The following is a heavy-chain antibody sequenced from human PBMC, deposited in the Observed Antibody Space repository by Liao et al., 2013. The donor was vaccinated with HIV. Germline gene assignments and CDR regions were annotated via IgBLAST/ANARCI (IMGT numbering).Heavy chain of an antibody. CDR1: DGSISSYY. D-gene: IGHD5-18*01. CDR3: ARGSGYSYGHYYDY. Sequence: QVQLQESGPGLVKPSETLSLTCTVSDGSISSYYWNWIRQSPGKGLEWIGYIYYSGSTNYNPSLKSRVTISVDTSKNQFSLNLNSVTAADTAVYYCARGSGYSYGHYYDYWGQGTLVSVSS. CDR2: IYYSGST. V-gene: IGHV4-59*01. J-gene: IGHJ4*02.